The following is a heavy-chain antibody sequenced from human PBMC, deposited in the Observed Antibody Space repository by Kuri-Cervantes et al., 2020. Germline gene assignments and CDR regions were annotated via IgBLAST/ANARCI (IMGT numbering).Heavy chain of an antibody. CDR1: GYTFTSYD. D-gene: IGHD6-13*01. J-gene: IGHJ4*02. CDR2: MNPNSGNT. CDR3: ARGPPAAAGTLNY. Sequence: ASVKVSCKASGYTFTSYDINWVRQATGQGLEWMGWMNPNSGNTGYAQKFQGRVTMTRDASISTAYMELSRLRSEDTAVYYCARGPPAAAGTLNYWGQGTLVTVSS. V-gene: IGHV1-8*01.